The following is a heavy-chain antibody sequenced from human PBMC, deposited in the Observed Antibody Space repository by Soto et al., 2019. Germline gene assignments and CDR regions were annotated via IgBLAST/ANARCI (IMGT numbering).Heavy chain of an antibody. V-gene: IGHV4-59*08. Sequence: SETLSLTCTVSGGSISSYDWSWIRQQPGKGLEWIGYIYYSGSTNYNPSLKSRVTISVDTSKNQFSLKLSSVTAADTAVYYCARAKAPLYSSSWYWFDPWGQGTLVTVSS. CDR3: ARAKAPLYSSSWYWFDP. CDR2: IYYSGST. J-gene: IGHJ5*02. D-gene: IGHD6-13*01. CDR1: GGSISSYD.